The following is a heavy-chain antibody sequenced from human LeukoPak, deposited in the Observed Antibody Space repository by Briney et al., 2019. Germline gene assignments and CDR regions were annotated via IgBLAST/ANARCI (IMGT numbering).Heavy chain of an antibody. J-gene: IGHJ4*02. CDR1: GFFFSGYA. CDR2: IKPDGSEK. V-gene: IGHV3-7*04. Sequence: GGPLRPSCAPSGFFFSGYAITWVRQAPGGGLGWVATIKPDGSEKYYVDSVKGRFTMSRDNAKNSLYLQVNSLRAEDTAVYYCARGEYFFDYWGQGTLVTVSS. CDR3: ARGEYFFDY.